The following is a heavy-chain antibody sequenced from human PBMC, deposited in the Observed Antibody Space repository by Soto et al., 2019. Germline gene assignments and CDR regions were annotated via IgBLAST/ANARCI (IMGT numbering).Heavy chain of an antibody. D-gene: IGHD3-22*01. Sequence: QVQLVQSGAEVKKPGSSVKVSCKASGGTFSSYAISWVRQAPGQGLEWMGGIIPIVGTANYAQKFQGRVTMTADESTSTADMELGSLRSEDTAGYYCASPSSGYYRFDYWGQGPLVTVSS. CDR3: ASPSSGYYRFDY. CDR1: GGTFSSYA. CDR2: IIPIVGTA. V-gene: IGHV1-69*01. J-gene: IGHJ4*02.